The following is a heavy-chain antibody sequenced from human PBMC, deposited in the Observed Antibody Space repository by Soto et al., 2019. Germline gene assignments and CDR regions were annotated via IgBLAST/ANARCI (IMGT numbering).Heavy chain of an antibody. V-gene: IGHV1-18*01. J-gene: IGHJ4*02. Sequence: QVQLVQSGAEVKKPGASVKVSCKASGYTFTSAGFSWVRQAPGQRLEWMAWISAYTGQTHYAQKFQGSVPMTTGTSTSPSYMELRSLRSDDTAGDYCARDSGNYMYASDWGQGTLVTVSS. CDR3: ARDSGNYMYASD. CDR1: GYTFTSAG. D-gene: IGHD1-26*01. CDR2: ISAYTGQT.